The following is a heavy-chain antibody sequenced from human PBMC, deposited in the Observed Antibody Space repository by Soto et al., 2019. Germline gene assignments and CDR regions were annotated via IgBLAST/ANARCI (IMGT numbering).Heavy chain of an antibody. D-gene: IGHD3-10*01. CDR1: GGSISSGGYY. CDR3: ARDRNYYGSGSYYSLGMDV. Sequence: QVQLQESGPGLVKPSQTLSLTCTVSGGSISSGGYYWSWIRQHPGKGLEWIGYIYYSGSTYYNPSLNSRVTISVDTSKNQFSLKLSSVTAADTAVYYCARDRNYYGSGSYYSLGMDVWGQGTTVTVSS. J-gene: IGHJ6*02. V-gene: IGHV4-31*03. CDR2: IYYSGST.